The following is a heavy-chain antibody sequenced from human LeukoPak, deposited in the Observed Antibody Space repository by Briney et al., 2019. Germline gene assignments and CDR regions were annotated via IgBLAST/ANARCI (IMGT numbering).Heavy chain of an antibody. CDR2: ISYSGTT. CDR1: GGSVSSGSYY. D-gene: IGHD6-6*01. J-gene: IGHJ4*02. Sequence: PSETLSLTCTVSGGSVSSGSYYWNWIRQPPGKGLEWIGYISYSGTTNYNPSLKSRVTISVDTSKNQFSLKLTSVTAADTAVYYCARRSSSSSGSGLDFWGQGTLVTVSS. CDR3: ARRSSSSSGSGLDF. V-gene: IGHV4-61*01.